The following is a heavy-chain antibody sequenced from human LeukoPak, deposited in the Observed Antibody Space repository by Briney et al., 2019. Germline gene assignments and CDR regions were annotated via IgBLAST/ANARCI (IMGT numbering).Heavy chain of an antibody. CDR3: ARDGRSVVVVANWFDP. Sequence: GASVKVSCKASGYTFTSYGVSWVRQAPGQGLEWMGWISAYNGNTNYAQKLQGRVTMTTDTSTSTAYMELRSLRSDDTAVYYCARDGRSVVVVANWFDPWGQGTLVTVSS. J-gene: IGHJ5*02. V-gene: IGHV1-18*01. CDR2: ISAYNGNT. D-gene: IGHD2-15*01. CDR1: GYTFTSYG.